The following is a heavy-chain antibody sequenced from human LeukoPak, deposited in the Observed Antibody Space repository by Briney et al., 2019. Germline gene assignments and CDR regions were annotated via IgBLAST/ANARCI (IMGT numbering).Heavy chain of an antibody. Sequence: PGGSLRLSCAASGFSFTNYCMHWVRQTPGKGLEWVANITQNGRDTYYVDSVKGRFIISRDNVKNSLYLHLNSLRAEDTAVYYCVRDPHEGGNGWYYFDFWGQGTLVTVSS. CDR3: VRDPHEGGNGWYYFDF. CDR1: GFSFTNYC. D-gene: IGHD6-19*01. V-gene: IGHV3-7*03. CDR2: ITQNGRDT. J-gene: IGHJ4*02.